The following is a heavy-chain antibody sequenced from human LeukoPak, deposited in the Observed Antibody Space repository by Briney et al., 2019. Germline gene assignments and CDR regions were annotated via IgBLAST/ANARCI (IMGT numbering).Heavy chain of an antibody. CDR2: IKQDGSEK. Sequence: GGSLRLSCAASGFTFGSYWMSWVRQAPGKGLEWVANIKQDGSEKYYVDSVKGRFTISRDNAKNSLYLQMNSLRAEDTAVYYCARVRYGSGSRFDYWGQGTLVTVSS. CDR3: ARVRYGSGSRFDY. J-gene: IGHJ4*02. CDR1: GFTFGSYW. V-gene: IGHV3-7*03. D-gene: IGHD3-10*01.